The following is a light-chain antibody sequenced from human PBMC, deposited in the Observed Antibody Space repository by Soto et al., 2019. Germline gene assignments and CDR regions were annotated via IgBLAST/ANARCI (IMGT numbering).Light chain of an antibody. CDR2: DAS. Sequence: EIVLTQSPATLSLSPGERATLSCRASKSVSSYLAWYQQKPGQAPRLLIYDASNRATGIPARFSGSGSGTDFTLTISSLEPEDFAVYYCQQGITFGQGTRLEIK. CDR1: KSVSSY. V-gene: IGKV3-11*01. J-gene: IGKJ5*01. CDR3: QQGIT.